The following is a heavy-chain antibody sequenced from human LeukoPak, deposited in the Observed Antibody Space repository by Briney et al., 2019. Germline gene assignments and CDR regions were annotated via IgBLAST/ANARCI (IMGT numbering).Heavy chain of an antibody. Sequence: SGGSLRLSCAASGFAFSTYGMHWVRQAPGKGLEGVAVISYDGSNKYYADSVKGRFTISRDNSKNTLYLQMNSLRAEDTAVYYCAKDSVVAAVDYYYYGMDVWGQGTTVTVSS. CDR2: ISYDGSNK. CDR3: AKDSVVAAVDYYYYGMDV. J-gene: IGHJ6*02. V-gene: IGHV3-30*18. CDR1: GFAFSTYG. D-gene: IGHD2-15*01.